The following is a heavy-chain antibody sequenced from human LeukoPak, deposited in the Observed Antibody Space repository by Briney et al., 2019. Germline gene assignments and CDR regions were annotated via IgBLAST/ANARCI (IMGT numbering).Heavy chain of an antibody. V-gene: IGHV3-21*01. CDR1: GFTFSNAW. CDR3: ARDSGSYYAFDY. CDR2: ISRSSSYI. D-gene: IGHD1-26*01. Sequence: GGSLRLSCAASGFTFSNAWMTWVRQAPGKGLEWVSSISRSSSYIYYADSVKGRFTIPRDNAKNSLYLQMNSLRAEDTAVYYCARDSGSYYAFDYWGQGTLVTVSS. J-gene: IGHJ4*02.